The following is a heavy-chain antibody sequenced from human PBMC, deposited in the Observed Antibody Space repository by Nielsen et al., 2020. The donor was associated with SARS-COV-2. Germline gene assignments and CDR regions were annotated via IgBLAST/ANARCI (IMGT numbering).Heavy chain of an antibody. J-gene: IGHJ3*02. CDR3: ARGNIIVGATVDAFDI. V-gene: IGHV4-59*01. CDR2: IYYSGST. D-gene: IGHD1-26*01. Sequence: SETLSLTCTVSGGSISSYYWSWIRQPPGKGLEWIGYIYYSGSTNYNPSLKSRVTISVDTSKNQFSLKLSSVTAADTAVYYCARGNIIVGATVDAFDIWGQGTMVTVSS. CDR1: GGSISSYY.